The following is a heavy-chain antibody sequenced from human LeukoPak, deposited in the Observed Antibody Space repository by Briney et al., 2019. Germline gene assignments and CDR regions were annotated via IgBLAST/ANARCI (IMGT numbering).Heavy chain of an antibody. D-gene: IGHD1-26*01. CDR2: IYYSGST. CDR1: GGSVSSYY. J-gene: IGHJ3*02. Sequence: SETLSLTCTVSGGSVSSYYWSWIRQPPGKGLEWIGYIYYSGSTNYNPSLKSRVTISVDTSKNQFSLKLSSVTAADTAVYYCARVATTNIDAFDIWGQGTMVTVSS. V-gene: IGHV4-59*02. CDR3: ARVATTNIDAFDI.